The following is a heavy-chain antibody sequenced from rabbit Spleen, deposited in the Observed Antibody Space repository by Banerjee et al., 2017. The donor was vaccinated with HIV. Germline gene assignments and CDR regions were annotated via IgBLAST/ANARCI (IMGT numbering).Heavy chain of an antibody. CDR2: IYGGDGST. CDR3: ATYVEYDGDFNL. Sequence: QSLEESGGDLVKPGASLTLSCKASGFTLSGYNMGWVRQAPGKGLEWIAHIYGGDGSTWYASWAKGRFTISKTSSTTVTLQMTSLTAADTATYFCATYVEYDGDFNLWGQGTLVTVS. J-gene: IGHJ4*01. D-gene: IGHD2-1*01. CDR1: GFTLSGYN. V-gene: IGHV1S40*01.